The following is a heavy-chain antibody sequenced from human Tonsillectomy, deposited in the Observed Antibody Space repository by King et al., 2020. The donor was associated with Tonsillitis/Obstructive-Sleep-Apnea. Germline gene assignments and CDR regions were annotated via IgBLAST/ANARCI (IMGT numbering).Heavy chain of an antibody. J-gene: IGHJ4*02. CDR3: AKGAHDFDY. Sequence: VQLVESGGGLVQPGGSLRLSCAASGFTFSTYAMSWVRQAPGKGLEWVSGFGASGGTTYYADSVKGRFTISRDNSKNTLYLQMNSLGAEDTALYYCAKGAHDFDYGGQGTLVSVSS. CDR2: FGASGGTT. CDR1: GFTFSTYA. V-gene: IGHV3-23*04.